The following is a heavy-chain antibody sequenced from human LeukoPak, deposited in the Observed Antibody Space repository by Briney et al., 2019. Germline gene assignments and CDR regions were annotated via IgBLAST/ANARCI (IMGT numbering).Heavy chain of an antibody. V-gene: IGHV1-24*01. J-gene: IGHJ4*02. CDR1: GYTLTELS. Sequence: ASVKVSCKVCGYTLTELSMHWVRQAPGKGLEWMGGFDPEDGETIYAQKFQGRVTMTEDTSTDTAYMELSSLRSEDTAVYYCATGRDSYCSGGGCYDYWGQGTLVTVSS. CDR3: ATGRDSYCSGGGCYDY. CDR2: FDPEDGET. D-gene: IGHD2-15*01.